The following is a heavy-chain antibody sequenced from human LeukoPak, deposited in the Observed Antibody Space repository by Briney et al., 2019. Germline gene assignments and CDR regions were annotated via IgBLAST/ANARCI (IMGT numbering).Heavy chain of an antibody. Sequence: GGSLRLSCAASGFTFSSYAMSWVRQAPGKGLEWVSTISGSVGGTYYADSVKGRLTISRDNSKNTLYVQMNSLRAEDTAIYYCATGTRGERSDYWGQGTLVTVSS. CDR3: ATGTRGERSDY. CDR1: GFTFSSYA. D-gene: IGHD1-1*01. CDR2: ISGSVGGT. J-gene: IGHJ4*02. V-gene: IGHV3-23*01.